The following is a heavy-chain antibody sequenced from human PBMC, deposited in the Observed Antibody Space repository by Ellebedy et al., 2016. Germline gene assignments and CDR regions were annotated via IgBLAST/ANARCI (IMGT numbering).Heavy chain of an antibody. CDR2: LSHDGSDE. D-gene: IGHD6-13*01. J-gene: IGHJ4*02. V-gene: IGHV3-30*03. Sequence: GESLKTSCAASGFTFSHHGMPWVRQAPGKGLAWVAVLSHDGSDEYYADSVKGRFTISRDNSRNTLHLQMNSLRPEDTALYDCARGPVGAAAANFFDYWGQGTQVTVSS. CDR1: GFTFSHHG. CDR3: ARGPVGAAAANFFDY.